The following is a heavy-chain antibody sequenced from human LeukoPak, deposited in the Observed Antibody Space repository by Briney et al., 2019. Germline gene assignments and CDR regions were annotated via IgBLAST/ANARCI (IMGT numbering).Heavy chain of an antibody. CDR1: GFTFSSYW. Sequence: PGGSLRLSCAASGFTFSSYWMHWVRHAPGKGLVWVSRINRAGSSTSYADSVKGRFTISRDNAKNTLYLQMSSLRAEDTAVYYCAREGGVYGDYPDYWGQGTLVTVSS. V-gene: IGHV3-74*01. CDR3: AREGGVYGDYPDY. D-gene: IGHD3-16*01. J-gene: IGHJ4*02. CDR2: INRAGSST.